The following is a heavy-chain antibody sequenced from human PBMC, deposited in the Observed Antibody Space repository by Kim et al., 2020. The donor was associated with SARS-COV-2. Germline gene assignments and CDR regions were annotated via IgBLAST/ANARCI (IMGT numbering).Heavy chain of an antibody. J-gene: IGHJ5*02. CDR3: ASSWRFDP. V-gene: IGHV3-48*03. CDR2: GSTI. Sequence: GSTIYYADSVKGRFTISRDNAKNSLYLQMNSLRAEDTAVYYCASSWRFDPWGQGTLVTVSS.